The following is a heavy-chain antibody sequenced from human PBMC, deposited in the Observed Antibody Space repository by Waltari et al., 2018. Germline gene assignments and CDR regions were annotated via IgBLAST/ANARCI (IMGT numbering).Heavy chain of an antibody. CDR3: ARGGDIVVVPAALNWFDP. CDR1: GYTFTSYD. J-gene: IGHJ5*02. V-gene: IGHV1-8*01. Sequence: QVQLVQSGAEVKKPGASVKVSCKASGYTFTSYDINWVRQATGQGVEWRGWMNPNSGNTGYAQKFQGRVTMTRNTSISTAYMELSSLRSEDTAVYYCARGGDIVVVPAALNWFDPWGQGTLVTVSS. D-gene: IGHD2-2*01. CDR2: MNPNSGNT.